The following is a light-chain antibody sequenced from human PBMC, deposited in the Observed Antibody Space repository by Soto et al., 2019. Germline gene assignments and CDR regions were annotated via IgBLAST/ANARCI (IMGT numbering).Light chain of an antibody. V-gene: IGLV2-14*01. Sequence: QSALAQPASVSGSPGQSIAISCTGTSSDVGRYNYVSWFQQHPGKAPKLMIYDVSNRPSGVSDRFSGSKSGNTASLTTSGLQAEDEADYYCSSYTSSNTFVFGTGTKLTVL. CDR3: SSYTSSNTFV. J-gene: IGLJ1*01. CDR1: SSDVGRYNY. CDR2: DVS.